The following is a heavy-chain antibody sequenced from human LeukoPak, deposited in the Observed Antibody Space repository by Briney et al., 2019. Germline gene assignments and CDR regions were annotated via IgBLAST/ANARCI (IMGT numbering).Heavy chain of an antibody. V-gene: IGHV1-58*02. J-gene: IGHJ4*02. D-gene: IGHD3-22*01. CDR3: AAREFASYDSSGYYSFDY. CDR1: GFTFTSSA. CDR2: IVVGSGNT. Sequence: SVKVSCKASGFTFTSSAMQWVRQARGQRLEWIGWIVVGSGNTNYSQKFQERVTITRDMSTSTAYMELSSLRSEDTAVYYCAAREFASYDSSGYYSFDYWGQGTLVTVSS.